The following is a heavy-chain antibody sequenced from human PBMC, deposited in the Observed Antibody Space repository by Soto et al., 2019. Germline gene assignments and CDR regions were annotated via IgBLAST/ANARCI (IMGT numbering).Heavy chain of an antibody. CDR2: ITGTGGNT. J-gene: IGHJ6*02. CDR3: ARIRGYWYGLDV. Sequence: EVQLLESGGGLVQPGGSLRLSCAASGFPLSTYGMTWVRQAPGKGLEWVSAITGTGGNTYYVDSVKSRFTSSRDNSKNMLYLQMNSLRVEDTAVYYCARIRGYWYGLDVWGQGTTVTVSS. CDR1: GFPLSTYG. V-gene: IGHV3-23*01.